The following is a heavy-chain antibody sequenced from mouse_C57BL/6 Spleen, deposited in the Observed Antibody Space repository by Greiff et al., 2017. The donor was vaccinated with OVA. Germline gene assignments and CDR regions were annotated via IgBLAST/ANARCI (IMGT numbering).Heavy chain of an antibody. V-gene: IGHV6-3*01. Sequence: EVQGVESGGGLVQPGGSMKLSCVASGFTFSNYWMNWVRQSPEKGLEWVAQIRLKSDNYATHYAESVKGRFTISRDDSKSSVYLQMNNLRAEDTGIYYCTGGSIAYWGQGTLVTVSA. J-gene: IGHJ3*01. CDR2: IRLKSDNYAT. CDR3: TGGSIAY. CDR1: GFTFSNYW.